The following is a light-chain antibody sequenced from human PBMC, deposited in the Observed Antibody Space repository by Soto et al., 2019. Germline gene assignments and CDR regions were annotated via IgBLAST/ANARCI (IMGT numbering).Light chain of an antibody. CDR1: QSVFSS. CDR3: QEFHYWWT. CDR2: DAS. Sequence: EVVMTHSLATLSVSPGERATLSCRASQSVFSSLVWYQQKPGQVPRLLIYDASTRATGIPARFSGSGSGTEFTLTISSLQSEDFAFYYGQEFHYWWTFGQGTKVDI. V-gene: IGKV3-15*01. J-gene: IGKJ1*01.